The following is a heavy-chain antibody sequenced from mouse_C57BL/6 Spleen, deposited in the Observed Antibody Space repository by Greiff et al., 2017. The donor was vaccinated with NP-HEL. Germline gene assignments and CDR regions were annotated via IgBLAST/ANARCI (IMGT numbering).Heavy chain of an antibody. V-gene: IGHV1-15*01. D-gene: IGHD1-1*01. CDR3: TRRKTDYYGSSYDYFDY. CDR2: IDPETGGT. Sequence: LVESGAELVRPGASVTLSCKASGYTFTDYEMHWVKQTPVHGLEWIGAIDPETGGTAYNQKFKGKAILTADKSSSTAYMELRSLTSEDSAVYYCTRRKTDYYGSSYDYFDYWGQGTTLTVSS. CDR1: GYTFTDYE. J-gene: IGHJ2*01.